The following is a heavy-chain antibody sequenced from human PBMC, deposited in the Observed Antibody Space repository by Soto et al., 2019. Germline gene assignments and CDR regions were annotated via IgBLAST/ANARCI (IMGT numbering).Heavy chain of an antibody. D-gene: IGHD3-10*01. CDR3: ARARITMVRGVIITFYGMDV. V-gene: IGHV4-34*01. J-gene: IGHJ6*02. CDR1: GGSFSGYY. CDR2: INHSGST. Sequence: ETLSLTCAVYGGSFSGYYWSWIRQPPGKGLEWIGEINHSGSTNYNPSLKSRVTISVDTSKNQFSLKLSSVTAADTAVYYCARARITMVRGVIITFYGMDVWGQGTTVTVSS.